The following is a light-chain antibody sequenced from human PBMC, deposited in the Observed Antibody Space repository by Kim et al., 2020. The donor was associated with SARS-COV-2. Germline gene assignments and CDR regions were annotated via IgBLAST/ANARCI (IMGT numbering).Light chain of an antibody. V-gene: IGLV1-51*01. CDR3: GTWDSSLSSGV. J-gene: IGLJ3*02. CDR1: SSNIGNNY. Sequence: QSVLTQPHSVSAAPGQKVTISCSGSSSNIGNNYVSWYQQLPGTAPKLLIYDNNKRPSGIPDRFSGSKSGTSATLGITGLQTGDEADYYCGTWDSSLSSGVFGGGTQLTVL. CDR2: DNN.